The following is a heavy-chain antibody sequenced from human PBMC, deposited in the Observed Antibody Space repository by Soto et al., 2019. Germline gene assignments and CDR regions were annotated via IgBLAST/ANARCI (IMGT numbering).Heavy chain of an antibody. V-gene: IGHV4-34*01. CDR3: ARGSLEVITPEYFQH. J-gene: IGHJ1*01. CDR2: INHSGST. CDR1: GGSFSGYY. Sequence: SETLSLTCAVYGGSFSGYYWSWIRQPPGKGLEWIGEINHSGSTNYNPSLKSRVTISVDTSKNQFSLKLSSVTAADTAVYYCARGSLEVITPEYFQHWGQGTLVTVSS. D-gene: IGHD3-22*01.